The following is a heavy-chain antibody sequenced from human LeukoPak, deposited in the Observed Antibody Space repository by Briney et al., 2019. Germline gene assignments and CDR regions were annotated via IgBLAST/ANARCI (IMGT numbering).Heavy chain of an antibody. V-gene: IGHV3-33*06. CDR1: GFTFSSYG. CDR3: AKDHSSGYYAMYYFDY. D-gene: IGHD3-22*01. Sequence: GRSLRLSCAASGFTFSSYGMHWVRQAPGKGLEWVAVIWYDGSNKYYADSVKGRFTISRDNSKNTLYLQMNSLRAEDTAVYYCAKDHSSGYYAMYYFDYWGQGTLVPVSS. CDR2: IWYDGSNK. J-gene: IGHJ4*02.